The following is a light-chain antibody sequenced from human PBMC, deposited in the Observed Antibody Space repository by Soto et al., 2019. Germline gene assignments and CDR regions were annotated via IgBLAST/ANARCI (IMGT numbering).Light chain of an antibody. J-gene: IGLJ3*02. CDR3: QSYDSTLNGWV. V-gene: IGLV1-40*01. CDR1: GSNIGAGYD. CDR2: DNT. Sequence: QSVLTQPPSVSGAPGLRVTISCTGSGSNIGAGYDVHWYQQLPGTAPKLLIYDNTNRPSGVPDRFSGSKSGTSVSLAITGLPAEDEADYYCQSYDSTLNGWVFGGATKLTVL.